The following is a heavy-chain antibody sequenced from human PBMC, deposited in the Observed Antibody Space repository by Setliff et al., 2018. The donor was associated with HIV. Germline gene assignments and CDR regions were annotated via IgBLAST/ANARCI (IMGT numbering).Heavy chain of an antibody. D-gene: IGHD3-9*01. V-gene: IGHV3-21*01. Sequence: KPGGSLRLSCEASGFTFSNYSMNWVRQTPGKGLEWVSSISASATYIYYADSVKGRFTISRDNAENSLYLQTNSLRAEDTAVYYCARDNGRYFDRGWFDPWGQGALVTVSS. CDR1: GFTFSNYS. CDR2: ISASATYI. CDR3: ARDNGRYFDRGWFDP. J-gene: IGHJ5*02.